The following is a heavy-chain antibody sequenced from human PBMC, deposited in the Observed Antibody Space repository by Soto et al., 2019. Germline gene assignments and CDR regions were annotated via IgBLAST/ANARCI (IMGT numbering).Heavy chain of an antibody. D-gene: IGHD5-18*01. CDR2: ISAYNGNT. Sequence: RASVKVSCKASGYTFTSYGISWVRQAPGQGLEWMGWISAYNGNTNYAQKLQGRVTMTTDTSTSTAYMELRSLRSDDTAVYYCAREGSHSYGYDYYYYGMDVWGQGTTVTVSS. CDR3: AREGSHSYGYDYYYYGMDV. CDR1: GYTFTSYG. J-gene: IGHJ6*02. V-gene: IGHV1-18*04.